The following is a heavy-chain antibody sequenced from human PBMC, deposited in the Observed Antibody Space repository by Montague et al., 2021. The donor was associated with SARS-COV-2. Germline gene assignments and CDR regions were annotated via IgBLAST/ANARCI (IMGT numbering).Heavy chain of an antibody. V-gene: IGHV4-39*07. D-gene: IGHD6-13*01. J-gene: IGHJ6*02. CDR1: GGSISSSSYY. CDR3: ARVGRQQLVRLSGMDV. CDR2: IYYSGST. Sequence: SETLSLTCTVSGGSISSSSYYWGRLRQPPGKGLEWIGSIYYSGSTYYNPSLKSRVTISVDTSKNQLSLKLSSVTAADTAVYYCARVGRQQLVRLSGMDVWGQGTTVTVSS.